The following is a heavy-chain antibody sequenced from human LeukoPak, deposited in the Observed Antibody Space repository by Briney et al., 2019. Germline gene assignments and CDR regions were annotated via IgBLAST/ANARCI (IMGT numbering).Heavy chain of an antibody. CDR2: ISSSGSTI. Sequence: PGGSLRLSCAASGFTFSDYYMSWIRQAPGKGLEWVSYISSSGSTIYYADSVKGRFTISRDNAKNSLYLQMNSLRAEDTAVYYCARAGDESITFGGVIVIEYYYYYMDVWGKGTTVTVSS. D-gene: IGHD3-16*02. CDR3: ARAGDESITFGGVIVIEYYYYYMDV. J-gene: IGHJ6*03. V-gene: IGHV3-11*04. CDR1: GFTFSDYY.